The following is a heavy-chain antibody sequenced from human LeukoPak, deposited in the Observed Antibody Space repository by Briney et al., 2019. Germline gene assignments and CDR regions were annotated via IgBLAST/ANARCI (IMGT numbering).Heavy chain of an antibody. CDR2: ISYDGSNK. CDR1: GFTFSSYA. J-gene: IGHJ4*02. V-gene: IGHV3-30*04. CDR3: ARDATPWHSSGWYYFDY. Sequence: GGSLRLSCAASGFTFSSYAMHWVRQAPGKGLEWVAVISYDGSNKYYADSVKGRFTISRDNSKNTLYLQMNSLRAEDTAVYYCARDATPWHSSGWYYFDYWGQGTLVTVSS. D-gene: IGHD6-19*01.